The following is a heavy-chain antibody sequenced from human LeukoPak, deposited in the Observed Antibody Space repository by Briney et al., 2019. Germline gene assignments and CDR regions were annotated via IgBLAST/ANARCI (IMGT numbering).Heavy chain of an antibody. Sequence: SETLSLTCTVSGGSMSSYYWSWIRQSPGKGLEWIGYIYYSGSTNYNPSLKSRVTISVNTSKNQFSLKLSSVTAVDTAVYYCARVAGYSYGLNDYWGQGTLVTVSS. CDR1: GGSMSSYY. V-gene: IGHV4-59*01. CDR3: ARVAGYSYGLNDY. CDR2: IYYSGST. D-gene: IGHD5-18*01. J-gene: IGHJ4*02.